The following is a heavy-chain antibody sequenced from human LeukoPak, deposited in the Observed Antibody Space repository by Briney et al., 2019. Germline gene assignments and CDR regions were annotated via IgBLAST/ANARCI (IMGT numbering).Heavy chain of an antibody. V-gene: IGHV3-30*04. J-gene: IGHJ4*02. D-gene: IGHD3-10*01. Sequence: PGGSLRLSCAASGFTFSSYAMHWVRQAPGKGLEWVAVISYDGSNKYYADSVKGRFTISRDNSKNTLYLQMNSLRAEDSAVYYCSRDSVKKDDYWGQGTLVTVSS. CDR3: SRDSVKKDDY. CDR2: ISYDGSNK. CDR1: GFTFSSYA.